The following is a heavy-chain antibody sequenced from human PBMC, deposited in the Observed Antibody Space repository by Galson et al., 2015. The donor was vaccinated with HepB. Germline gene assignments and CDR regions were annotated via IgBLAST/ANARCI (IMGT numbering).Heavy chain of an antibody. V-gene: IGHV4-39*01. CDR3: ARGYGAFDY. Sequence: SETLSLTCTVSGGSISSSSYYWGWIRQPPGKGLEWIGSIYYSGSTYYNPSLKSRVTISVDTSKNQFSLKLSSVTAADTAVYYCARGYGAFDYWGQGTLVTVSS. J-gene: IGHJ4*02. CDR1: GGSISSSSYY. D-gene: IGHD1-1*01. CDR2: IYYSGST.